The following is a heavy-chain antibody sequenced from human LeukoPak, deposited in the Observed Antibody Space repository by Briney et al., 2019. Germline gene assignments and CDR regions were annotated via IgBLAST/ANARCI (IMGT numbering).Heavy chain of an antibody. V-gene: IGHV1-46*01. CDR3: ARDPTVTTLKYFDY. CDR2: INASGGST. Sequence: ASVKVSCKASGFTFTNYNLHWVRQAPGQGLGWMGIINASGGSTSYAQKFQGRVTMTRDMSTSTLYMELSSLRSEDTAVYYCARDPTVTTLKYFDYWGQGTLVTVSS. J-gene: IGHJ4*02. CDR1: GFTFTNYN. D-gene: IGHD4-17*01.